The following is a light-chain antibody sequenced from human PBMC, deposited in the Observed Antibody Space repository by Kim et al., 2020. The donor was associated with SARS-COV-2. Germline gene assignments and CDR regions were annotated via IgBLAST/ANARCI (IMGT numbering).Light chain of an antibody. V-gene: IGKV1-17*01. Sequence: GSVGDRVTITCRASQDIRNDLGWYQQNPGRAAKRLIYGASSLQSGVPSRFSGSGSGTEFTLTISSLQPEDFATYFCLQHNSYSITFGQGTRLEIK. CDR3: LQHNSYSIT. CDR2: GAS. J-gene: IGKJ5*01. CDR1: QDIRND.